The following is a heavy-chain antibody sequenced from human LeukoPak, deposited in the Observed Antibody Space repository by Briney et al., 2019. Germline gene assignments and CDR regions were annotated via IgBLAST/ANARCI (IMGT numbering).Heavy chain of an antibody. CDR3: ASDPRYYYDSSGYGDY. CDR2: ISSSSSYI. J-gene: IGHJ4*02. CDR1: GFTFSSYS. V-gene: IGHV3-21*01. Sequence: GGSLRLSCAASGFTFSSYSMNWVRQAPGKGLEWVSSISSSSSYIYYADSVKGRFTISRDNAKNSLYLQMNSLRAEDTAVYYCASDPRYYYDSSGYGDYWGQGTLVTVSS. D-gene: IGHD3-22*01.